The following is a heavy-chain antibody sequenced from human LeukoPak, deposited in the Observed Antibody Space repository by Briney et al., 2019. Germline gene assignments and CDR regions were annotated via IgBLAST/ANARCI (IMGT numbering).Heavy chain of an antibody. CDR1: GFIFSSYW. V-gene: IGHV3-49*04. Sequence: PGGSLRLSCAASGFIFSSYWMHWVRQAPGKGLEWVGFIRSKGYGGTTEYAASVEGRFSLSRDDSKSFAYLQMSSLKTEDTAVYYCTRVRSGNDFDYWGQGTTVTVSS. J-gene: IGHJ4*03. CDR3: TRVRSGNDFDY. CDR2: IRSKGYGGTT. D-gene: IGHD3-10*01.